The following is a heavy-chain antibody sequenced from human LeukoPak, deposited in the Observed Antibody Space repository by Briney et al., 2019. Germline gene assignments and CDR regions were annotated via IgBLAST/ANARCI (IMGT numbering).Heavy chain of an antibody. CDR3: TRAVAGHPD. Sequence: PSETLFLTCAVSGVAFSNYYWSWVRQSPTKGLEWIGEINHSGYTNYNPSLKSRVTISIDTSKNQFSLMVTSVTAADAGVYYCTRAVAGHPDWGQGTLVTVAS. D-gene: IGHD6-19*01. CDR2: INHSGYT. V-gene: IGHV4-34*01. CDR1: GVAFSNYY. J-gene: IGHJ4*02.